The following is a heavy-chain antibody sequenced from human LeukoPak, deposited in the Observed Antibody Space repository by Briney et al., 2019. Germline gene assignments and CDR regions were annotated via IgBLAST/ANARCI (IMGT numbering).Heavy chain of an antibody. CDR3: GRLFDS. CDR1: GGAIISDNFY. V-gene: IGHV4-39*01. CDR2: INYSGTT. J-gene: IGHJ4*02. Sequence: SETLSLTCTVSGGAIISDNFYWGWVRQPPGKGLECVGSINYSGTTYYNPSLRSRLSISVDTSRTQFFLRLTSVTAADTAVYYCGRLFDSWGQGILVTVSS.